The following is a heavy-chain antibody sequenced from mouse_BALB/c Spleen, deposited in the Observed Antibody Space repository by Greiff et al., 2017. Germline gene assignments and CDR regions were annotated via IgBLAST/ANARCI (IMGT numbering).Heavy chain of an antibody. D-gene: IGHD1-1*01. V-gene: IGHV4-1*02. J-gene: IGHJ3*01. Sequence: EVQLVESGGGLVQPGGSLKLSCAASGFDFSRYWMSWVRQAPGKGLEWIGEINPDSSTINYTPSLKDKFIISRDNAKNTLYLQMSKVRSEDTALYYCARGDYGSSSWFAYWGQGTLVTVSA. CDR2: INPDSSTI. CDR1: GFDFSRYW. CDR3: ARGDYGSSSWFAY.